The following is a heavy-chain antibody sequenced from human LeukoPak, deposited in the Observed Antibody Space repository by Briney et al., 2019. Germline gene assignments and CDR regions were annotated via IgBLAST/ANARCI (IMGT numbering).Heavy chain of an antibody. CDR2: IIPIFGTA. Sequence: ASVKVSCKASGGTFSSYAISWVRQAPGQGLEWMGGIIPIFGTANYAQKFQGRVTITADESTGTAYMELSSLRSEDTAVYYCASSVAGYSSSWSYYFDYWGQGTLVTVSS. J-gene: IGHJ4*02. V-gene: IGHV1-69*13. D-gene: IGHD6-13*01. CDR3: ASSVAGYSSSWSYYFDY. CDR1: GGTFSSYA.